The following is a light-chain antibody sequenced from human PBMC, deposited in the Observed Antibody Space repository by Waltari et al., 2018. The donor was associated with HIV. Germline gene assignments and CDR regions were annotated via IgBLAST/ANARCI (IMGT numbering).Light chain of an antibody. J-gene: IGLJ2*01. CDR2: EVT. CDR1: TSDFGRYNS. CDR3: STHTTTDTLI. V-gene: IGLV2-14*03. Sequence: QSALTQPASVSGSPGQSVTISCTATTSDFGRYNSVSRYQQHPGNLPKVILYEVTSRPTGVPRGFSGSKSGHTASLTISELQAEDEAIDYCSTHTTTDTLIFGGGTKLTVL.